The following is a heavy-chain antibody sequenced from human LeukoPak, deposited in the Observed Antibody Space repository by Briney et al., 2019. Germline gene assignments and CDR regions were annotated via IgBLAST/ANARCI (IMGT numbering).Heavy chain of an antibody. J-gene: IGHJ4*02. CDR2: ISNDGGNQ. V-gene: IGHV3-30*01. Sequence: GGSLRLSCAASGFTFGSYSMHWVRQAPGKGLEWLSVISNDGGNQYYADSVKGRSTISRDNSKNTLYLQMNSLTTEDTAVYYCATKLRYYYATSVYYWGQRTLVTAAS. CDR1: GFTFGSYS. D-gene: IGHD3-22*01. CDR3: ATKLRYYYATSVYY.